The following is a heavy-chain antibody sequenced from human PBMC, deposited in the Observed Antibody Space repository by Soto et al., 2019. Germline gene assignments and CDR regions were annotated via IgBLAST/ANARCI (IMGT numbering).Heavy chain of an antibody. CDR3: ARGLVVVPAAMPYYYYYGMDV. CDR2: ISGSGGST. J-gene: IGHJ6*02. V-gene: IGHV3-23*01. D-gene: IGHD2-2*01. CDR1: GFTFSSYA. Sequence: GGSLRLSCAASGFTFSSYAMSWVRQAPGKGLEWVSAISGSGGSTYYADSVKGRFTISRDNSKNTLYLQMNSLRAEDTAVYYCARGLVVVPAAMPYYYYYGMDVWGQGTTVTVSS.